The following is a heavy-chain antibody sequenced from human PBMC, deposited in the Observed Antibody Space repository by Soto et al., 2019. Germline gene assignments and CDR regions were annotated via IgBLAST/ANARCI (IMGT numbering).Heavy chain of an antibody. CDR2: MYPGDSDT. V-gene: IGHV5-51*01. Sequence: GESLKISYKGSGYSVTSYWIGLVRQMPGKGLEWMVIMYPGDSDTRYSPSCQGQVTISADKSISTAYLQWSSLKASDTALSYCARRLRVKAFDIWRQGTMVTVS. CDR3: ARRLRVKAFDI. CDR1: GYSVTSYW. J-gene: IGHJ3*02.